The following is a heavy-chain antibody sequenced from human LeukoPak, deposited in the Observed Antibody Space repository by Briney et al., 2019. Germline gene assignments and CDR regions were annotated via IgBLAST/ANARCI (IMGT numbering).Heavy chain of an antibody. Sequence: GGSLRLSCATSGFTFSNYWMSWVRQAPGKGLEWVANIKQDGSEKYYVDSVKGRFTISRDNAKNSLYLQMNSLRAEDAALYYCARLEDYDILTGFDYWGQGTLVTVSS. CDR2: IKQDGSEK. CDR3: ARLEDYDILTGFDY. CDR1: GFTFSNYW. D-gene: IGHD3-9*01. V-gene: IGHV3-7*01. J-gene: IGHJ4*02.